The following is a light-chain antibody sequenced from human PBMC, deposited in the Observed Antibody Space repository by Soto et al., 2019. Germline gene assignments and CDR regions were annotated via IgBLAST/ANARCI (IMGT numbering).Light chain of an antibody. CDR1: QSVSNNY. V-gene: IGKV3-20*01. Sequence: EVVLTQSPGTLSLSPGERATLSCRASQSVSNNYFAWYQQKPGQAPRLLIFGSSDRATGIPDRFSGSGSGTDVTLPISRLEPEDFVVYYCQQYGSSPPYTFGQGSKREIK. J-gene: IGKJ2*01. CDR2: GSS. CDR3: QQYGSSPPYT.